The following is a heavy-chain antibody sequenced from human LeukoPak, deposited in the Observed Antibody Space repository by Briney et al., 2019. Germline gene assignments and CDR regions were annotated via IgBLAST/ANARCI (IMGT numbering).Heavy chain of an antibody. D-gene: IGHD2-21*02. CDR2: IHYTGNT. CDR3: ASGSVVTALDQ. J-gene: IGHJ4*02. CDR1: GGSITTYY. V-gene: IGHV4-59*01. Sequence: SETLSLTCAVSGGSITTYYWPWIRQPPGQALEWIGYIHYTGNTKYNPSLESRVTMSIDTSKNEFSLKIYSVNAADTAVYFCASGSVVTALDQWGQGTLVTVSS.